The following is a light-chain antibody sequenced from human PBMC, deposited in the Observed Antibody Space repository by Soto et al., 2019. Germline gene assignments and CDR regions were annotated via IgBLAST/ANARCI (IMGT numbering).Light chain of an antibody. CDR3: SSYTISNTPPFV. J-gene: IGLJ1*01. CDR1: RRDVGGYNY. Sequence: QSALTQPASLSGSPGQSITISCTGTRRDVGGYNYVSWYQQYPGKSPKLLIYEVTHRPSGVSNRFSGSKSGNTASLTISGLQAEDEADYYCSSYTISNTPPFVFGTGTKLTVL. V-gene: IGLV2-14*01. CDR2: EVT.